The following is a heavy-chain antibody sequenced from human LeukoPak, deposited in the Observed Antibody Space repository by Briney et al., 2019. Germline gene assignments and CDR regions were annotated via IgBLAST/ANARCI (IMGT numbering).Heavy chain of an antibody. V-gene: IGHV4-34*01. CDR1: GGSFSAYY. CDR3: AKLRPLYSTGWPDIDY. CDR2: INHSGTT. J-gene: IGHJ4*02. Sequence: SETLSLTCAVYGGSFSAYYWNWIRQPPGKGLEWIGEINHSGTTNYNPSLKSRVTISVDTSENQFSLRLTSVTAADTAVYYCAKLRPLYSTGWPDIDYWGQGILVTVSS. D-gene: IGHD6-19*01.